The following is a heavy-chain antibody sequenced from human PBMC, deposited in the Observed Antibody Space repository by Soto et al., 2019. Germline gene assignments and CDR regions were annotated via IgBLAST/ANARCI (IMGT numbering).Heavy chain of an antibody. Sequence: SETLSLTCAVSGASVSSTYWWSWVRQPPGEGLEWIGFISYSGTTSYSPSLKSRVAISLDTSKNQFSLSLNFVTAADTAVYYCARGRGYSYGLDPWGQGSLVTVSS. CDR2: ISYSGTT. D-gene: IGHD5-18*01. CDR1: GASVSSTYW. J-gene: IGHJ5*02. V-gene: IGHV4-30-4*01. CDR3: ARGRGYSYGLDP.